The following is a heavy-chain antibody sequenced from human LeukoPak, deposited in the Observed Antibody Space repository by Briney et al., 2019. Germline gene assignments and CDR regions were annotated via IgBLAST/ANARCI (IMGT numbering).Heavy chain of an antibody. CDR3: ARDRYDSPIDY. CDR1: GGTFSSYA. D-gene: IGHD1-1*01. V-gene: IGHV1-69*04. Sequence: SVKVSCKASGGTFSSYAISWVRQAPGQGLEWMGRIIPILGIANYAQKFQGRVTITADKSTSTAYMELSSLRSEDTAVYYCARDRYDSPIDYWGQGTLVTVSS. CDR2: IIPILGIA. J-gene: IGHJ4*02.